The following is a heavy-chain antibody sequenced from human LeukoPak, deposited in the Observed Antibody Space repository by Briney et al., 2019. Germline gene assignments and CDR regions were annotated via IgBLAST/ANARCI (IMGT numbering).Heavy chain of an antibody. J-gene: IGHJ4*02. D-gene: IGHD3-10*01. CDR2: IKQDGSQS. Sequence: AGGSLRLSCSASGFPFSSYAMSWVRQAPGKGLEWLAKIKQDGSQSHYVDSGKGRFTISRDNAKNSLYLQMNTLRAEDTAVYYCARDYSASGSFDYWGQGTLVTVSS. CDR1: GFPFSSYA. CDR3: ARDYSASGSFDY. V-gene: IGHV3-7*01.